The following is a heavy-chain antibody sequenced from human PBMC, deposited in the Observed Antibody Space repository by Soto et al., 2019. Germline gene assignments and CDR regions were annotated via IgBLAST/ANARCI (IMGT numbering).Heavy chain of an antibody. J-gene: IGHJ6*02. CDR2: INSDGSST. CDR3: ARRREGYYYGLDV. CDR1: RFTFSSYW. Sequence: EERLVESGGGSVQPGGSLRLSCAASRFTFSSYWMYWVRQAPGKGLVWVSRINSDGSSTRYADSVKGRFSISRDNSKSTLYLQMNTLRAEGTAVYYCARRREGYYYGLDVWGQGTTVTVSS. D-gene: IGHD1-26*01. V-gene: IGHV3-74*01.